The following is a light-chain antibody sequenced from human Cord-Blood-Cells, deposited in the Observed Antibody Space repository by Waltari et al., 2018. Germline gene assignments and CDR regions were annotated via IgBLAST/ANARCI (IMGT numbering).Light chain of an antibody. V-gene: IGKV4-1*01. J-gene: IGKJ1*01. CDR2: WAS. Sequence: DIVMTQSPDSLAVSLGERDTINCKSSQSVLYSSHNKNSLAWYQQKPGQPPMLLICWASTRESGVPDRVSGSGSGTEFTLPISVLQAEDGAVYYCQQYYSTPWTFGQGTKVEIK. CDR3: QQYYSTPWT. CDR1: QSVLYSSHNKNS.